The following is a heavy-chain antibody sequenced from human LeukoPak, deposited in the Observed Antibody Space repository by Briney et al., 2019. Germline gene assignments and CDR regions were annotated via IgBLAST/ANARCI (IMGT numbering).Heavy chain of an antibody. J-gene: IGHJ4*02. CDR2: IYYSGST. CDR3: ARERRVGDFDY. CDR1: GGSISSYY. V-gene: IGHV4-59*01. Sequence: PSETLSLTCTVSGGSISSYYWRWIRQPPGKGLEWIGYIYYSGSTNYNPSLKSRVTISVDTSKNQFSLKLSSVTAADTAVYYCARERRVGDFDYWGQGTLVTVSS. D-gene: IGHD2-15*01.